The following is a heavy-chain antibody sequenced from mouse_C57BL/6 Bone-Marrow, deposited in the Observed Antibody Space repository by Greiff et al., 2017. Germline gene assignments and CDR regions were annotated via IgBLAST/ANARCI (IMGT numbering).Heavy chain of an antibody. V-gene: IGHV1-64*01. CDR2: IHPISGST. CDR3: ARGGSSLVAY. CDR1: GYTFTSYW. D-gene: IGHD1-1*01. J-gene: IGHJ3*01. Sequence: QVQLQQPGAELVKPGASVKLSCTASGYTFTSYWMHWVKQRPGQGLEWIGMIHPISGSTNYNEKFKSKATLTVDKSSSTAYMQLSSLTSEDSAVYYCARGGSSLVAYWGQGTLVTVSA.